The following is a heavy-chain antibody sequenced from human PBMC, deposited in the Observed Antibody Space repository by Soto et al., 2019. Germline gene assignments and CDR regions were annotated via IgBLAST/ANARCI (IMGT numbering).Heavy chain of an antibody. CDR1: GFDFSNSG. Sequence: QVKLVESGGGVVQPGTSLRLSCTASGFDFSNSGIQCVRQTPGKGLEWVALISFDGDKYYVDSVKGRFTISRDNPTNTVYLQMNRLRPEDTGVYYCARDYARGWCQFWGQGTLVTVSS. CDR3: ARDYARGWCQF. CDR2: ISFDGDK. V-gene: IGHV3-30*03. J-gene: IGHJ4*02. D-gene: IGHD2-8*02.